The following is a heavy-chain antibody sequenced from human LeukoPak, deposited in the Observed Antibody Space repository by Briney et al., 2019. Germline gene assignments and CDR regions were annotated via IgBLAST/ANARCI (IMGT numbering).Heavy chain of an antibody. Sequence: SETLSLTCTVSGGSISGDYWSWIRQPPGKGLEWIGYIYYTGHTHYTHSLKSRVTMSMDTSKNQFSLRLNSVTAADTAVYYCARLPARRCSSTSCLGVNWFDPWGQGTLVTVSS. D-gene: IGHD2-2*01. CDR2: IYYTGHT. J-gene: IGHJ5*02. CDR3: ARLPARRCSSTSCLGVNWFDP. CDR1: GGSISGDY. V-gene: IGHV4-59*08.